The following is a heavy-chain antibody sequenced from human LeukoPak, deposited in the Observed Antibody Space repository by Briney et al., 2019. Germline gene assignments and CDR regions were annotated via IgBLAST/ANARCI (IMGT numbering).Heavy chain of an antibody. CDR2: INPNSGGT. CDR1: GYTFTGYY. V-gene: IGHV1-2*04. J-gene: IGHJ4*02. D-gene: IGHD3-22*01. Sequence: GASVNVSCKASGYTFTGYYMHWVRQAPGQGLEWMGWINPNSGGTNYAQKFQGWVTMTRDTSISTAYMELSRLRSDDTAVYYCARVSVMTILAEYDCSGTFDYWGQGTLVTVSS. CDR3: ARVSVMTILAEYDCSGTFDY.